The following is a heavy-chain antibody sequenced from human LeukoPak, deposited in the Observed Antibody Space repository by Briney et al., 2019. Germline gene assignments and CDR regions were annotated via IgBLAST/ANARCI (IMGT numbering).Heavy chain of an antibody. V-gene: IGHV1-18*01. J-gene: IGHJ4*02. CDR1: GYTFTSYG. Sequence: ASVKVSCKASGYTFTSYGISWVRQAPGQGLEWMGWISAYNGNTNYAQKLQGRVTMTTDTSTSTAYMELRSLRSDDTGVYYCARDHSYSGSYDRFDYWGQGTLVTVSS. CDR2: ISAYNGNT. D-gene: IGHD1-26*01. CDR3: ARDHSYSGSYDRFDY.